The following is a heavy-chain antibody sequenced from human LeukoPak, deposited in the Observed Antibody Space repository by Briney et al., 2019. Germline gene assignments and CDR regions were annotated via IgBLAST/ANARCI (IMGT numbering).Heavy chain of an antibody. CDR3: ARGRDGFMSDFDS. D-gene: IGHD3-10*02. Sequence: SETLSLTCTVSGGSIRSYYWNWFRQPAGKGLEWIGRIYTTGSTYYNPSLKSRVTMSVDTSKNQFSLKLRSLTAADTAVYYCARGRDGFMSDFDSWGQGTLVTVSS. J-gene: IGHJ4*02. V-gene: IGHV4-4*07. CDR1: GGSIRSYY. CDR2: IYTTGST.